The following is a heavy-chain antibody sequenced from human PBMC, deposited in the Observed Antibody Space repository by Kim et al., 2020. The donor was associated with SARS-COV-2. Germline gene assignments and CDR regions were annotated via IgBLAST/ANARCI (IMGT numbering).Heavy chain of an antibody. Sequence: SETLSLTCAVYGGSFSGYYWSWIRQPPGKGLEWIGEINHSGSTNYNPSLKSRVTISVNTSNNQFSLKLSAVTAADTAVYYCAGNRHRRDGYNQRQLWYFDIWGRGTLVTVSS. CDR3: AGNRHRRDGYNQRQLWYFDI. J-gene: IGHJ2*01. V-gene: IGHV4-34*01. D-gene: IGHD5-12*01. CDR1: GGSFSGYY. CDR2: INHSGST.